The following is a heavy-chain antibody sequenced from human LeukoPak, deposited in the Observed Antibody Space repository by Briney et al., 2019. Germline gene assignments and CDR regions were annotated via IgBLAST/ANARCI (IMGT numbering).Heavy chain of an antibody. CDR1: GGSISSGGYY. CDR2: ICPSGSS. V-gene: IGHV4-39*07. D-gene: IGHD2-2*01. CDR3: ARKTASSQAGFDY. Sequence: PSETLSLTCTVSGGSISSGGYYWSWIRQPPGKGLEWIGSICPSGSSFYNPSLESRLAMLIDTSKNQFSLKLTSVTAADTAVYYCARKTASSQAGFDYWGQGTLVTVSS. J-gene: IGHJ4*02.